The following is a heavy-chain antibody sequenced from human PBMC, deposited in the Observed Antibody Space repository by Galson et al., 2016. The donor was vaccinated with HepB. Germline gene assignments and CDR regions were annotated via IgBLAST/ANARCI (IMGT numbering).Heavy chain of an antibody. CDR3: ATGIVVAGKMYYYYMDV. D-gene: IGHD2-21*01. J-gene: IGHJ6*03. V-gene: IGHV4-39*01. Sequence: SETLSLTCSVSGASISGTEYYWGWIRQPPGRGLEWIGSIYHTESTYYNPSLESRVTISMDMSKNQLSLRLNSVAAADTGVYYCATGIVVAGKMYYYYMDVWGKGTTVTVSS. CDR1: GASISGTEYY. CDR2: IYHTEST.